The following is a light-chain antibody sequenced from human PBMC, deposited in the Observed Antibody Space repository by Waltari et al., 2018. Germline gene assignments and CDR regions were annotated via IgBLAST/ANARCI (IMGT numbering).Light chain of an antibody. CDR1: QSVGRS. CDR2: AAS. Sequence: EIVLTQSPATLSLSPGESATLSCRASQSVGRSLAWYQQKPGQAPRLVLYAASNRATGIPDRFSGSNSGTDFSLTISILEAEDFAVYYCQQRSIWPWTFGLGTKVEVK. V-gene: IGKV3-11*01. J-gene: IGKJ1*01. CDR3: QQRSIWPWT.